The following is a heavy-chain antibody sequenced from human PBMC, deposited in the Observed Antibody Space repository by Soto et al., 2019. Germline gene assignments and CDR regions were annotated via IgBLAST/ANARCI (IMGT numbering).Heavy chain of an antibody. D-gene: IGHD1-26*01. V-gene: IGHV5-10-1*01. CDR3: ARVGATTLHYFDS. CDR2: IEPRDSYT. Sequence: GESLKISCQVSGYRFTSYWLTCVRQVPGKGLECLGRIEPRDSYTNYSPSFQGHVTISVDKSINTAYLQWNSLKASDTAIYYCARVGATTLHYFDSWGQGTLVTVSS. CDR1: GYRFTSYW. J-gene: IGHJ4*02.